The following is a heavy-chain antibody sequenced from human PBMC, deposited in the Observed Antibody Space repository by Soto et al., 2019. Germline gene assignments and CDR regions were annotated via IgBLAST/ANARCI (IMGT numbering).Heavy chain of an antibody. CDR2: IRSKAYGGTT. D-gene: IGHD4-17*01. J-gene: IGHJ4*02. CDR3: TTRTVPIDY. V-gene: IGHV3-49*04. CDR1: GFTFGDYA. Sequence: GESLKISCTASGFTFGDYAMSWVRQAPGKGLEWVGFIRSKAYGGTTEYAASVKGRFTISRDDSKSIAYLQMNSLKTEDTAVYYCTTRTVPIDYWGQGTLVTVSS.